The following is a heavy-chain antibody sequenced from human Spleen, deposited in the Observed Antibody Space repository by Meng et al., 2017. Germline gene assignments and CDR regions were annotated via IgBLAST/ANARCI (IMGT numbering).Heavy chain of an antibody. V-gene: IGHV4-34*01. CDR3: ARSQGPYSGYDLNY. Sequence: QVQLQQWGAGLLKPSETLSLTCVVSGGSFSDYYWSWIRQPPGKGLEWIGEINHSGSTSYNPSLKSRVTISVDTSKNHFYLKLSSVTAADTAVYYCARSQGPYSGYDLNYWGQGTLVTVSS. CDR2: INHSGST. J-gene: IGHJ4*02. D-gene: IGHD5-12*01. CDR1: GGSFSDYY.